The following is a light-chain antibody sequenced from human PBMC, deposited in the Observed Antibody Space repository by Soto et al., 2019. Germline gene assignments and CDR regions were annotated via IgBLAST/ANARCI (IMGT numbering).Light chain of an antibody. V-gene: IGLV2-14*03. CDR2: DVS. Sequence: QSVLTQPASVSGSPGQSMTISCTGTSSDIGDSNYVSWYQQHPGKAPKLVIYDVSNRPSGVSNRFSGSKSANTASLTISGLQAEDEADYYCSSFRSSSASYVFGTGT. CDR3: SSFRSSSASYV. CDR1: SSDIGDSNY. J-gene: IGLJ1*01.